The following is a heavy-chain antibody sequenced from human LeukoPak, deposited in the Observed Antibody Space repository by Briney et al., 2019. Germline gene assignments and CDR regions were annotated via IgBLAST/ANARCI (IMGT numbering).Heavy chain of an antibody. J-gene: IGHJ4*02. CDR2: ISSSSSYI. V-gene: IGHV3-21*01. Sequence: GGSLRLSCAASGFTFSSFEMNWVRQAPGKGLEWVSSISSSSSYIYYADSVKGRFTISRDNAKNSLYLQMNSLRAEDTAVYYCARFVTMIGFDYWGQGTLVTVSS. D-gene: IGHD3-10*02. CDR1: GFTFSSFE. CDR3: ARFVTMIGFDY.